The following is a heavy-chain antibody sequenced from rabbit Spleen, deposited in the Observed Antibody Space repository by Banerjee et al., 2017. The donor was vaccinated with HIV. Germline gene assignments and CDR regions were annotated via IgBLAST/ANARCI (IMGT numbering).Heavy chain of an antibody. CDR2: INTDTSKS. V-gene: IGHV1S45*01. CDR3: ARDLIGIIGWNFYL. CDR1: GFSFSDRDV. Sequence: QEQLKETGGGLVQPGGSLTLSCKASGFSFSDRDVMCWVRQAPGKGLEWIACINTDTSKSVYVSWATGRFTVSRTSSTTVTLQMTSLTAADTATYFCARDLIGIIGWNFYLWGQGTLVTVS. D-gene: IGHD1-1*01. J-gene: IGHJ4*01.